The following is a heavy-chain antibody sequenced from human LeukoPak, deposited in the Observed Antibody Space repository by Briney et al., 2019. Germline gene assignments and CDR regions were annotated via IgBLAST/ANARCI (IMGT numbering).Heavy chain of an antibody. CDR1: GLTVSNNY. D-gene: IGHD3-16*01. J-gene: IGHJ4*02. CDR3: ARAVSGSSPSDY. V-gene: IGHV3-53*01. Sequence: GGSLRLSCAASGLTVSNNYMAWVRQAPVRGLEWVSAIHDGDTTFYTDSVRGRFTISRDNSDNTLYLQMSGLSAEDTAVYYCARAVSGSSPSDYWGQGTLVTVSS. CDR2: IHDGDTT.